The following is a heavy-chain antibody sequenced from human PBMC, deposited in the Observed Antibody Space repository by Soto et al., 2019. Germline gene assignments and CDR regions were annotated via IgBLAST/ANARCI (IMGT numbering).Heavy chain of an antibody. D-gene: IGHD2-2*01. Sequence: QVPLVQSGAEVKKPGSSVKVSYKASGGTFSSYAISWVRQAPGQGLEWMGGIIPISDTTNYAQKFQGRVTITADESTSTASKELSSRRSEDTAVYYCARSQGSSTSLENDYYYDYGMDVWGQGTTVSVCS. J-gene: IGHJ6*02. CDR1: GGTFSSYA. CDR3: ARSQGSSTSLENDYYYDYGMDV. CDR2: IIPISDTT. V-gene: IGHV1-69*01.